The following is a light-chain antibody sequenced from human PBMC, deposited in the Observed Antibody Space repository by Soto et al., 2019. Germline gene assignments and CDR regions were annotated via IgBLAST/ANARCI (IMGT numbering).Light chain of an antibody. CDR2: EVS. V-gene: IGLV2-14*01. CDR3: SSFTSSNTWV. CDR1: STDIGAYNY. Sequence: QSALTQPASVSGSPGQSITISCTGTSTDIGAYNYVSWYQHHPGKAPKLMIYEVSNRPSGVSNRFSGSKSGNTASLTISGLQAEDEADYYCSSFTSSNTWVFGGGTGLTVL. J-gene: IGLJ3*02.